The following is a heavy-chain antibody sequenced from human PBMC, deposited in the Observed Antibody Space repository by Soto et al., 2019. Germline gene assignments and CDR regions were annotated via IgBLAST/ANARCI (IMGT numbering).Heavy chain of an antibody. CDR2: IYYSGST. CDR1: GGSISSYY. CDR3: ARHVGGSSGWYFDY. V-gene: IGHV4-59*08. Sequence: PSETLSLTCTVSGGSISSYYWSWIRQPPGKGLEWIGYIYYSGSTNYNPSLKSRVTISVDTSKNQFSLKLSSVTAADTAVYYCARHVGGSSGWYFDYWGQGTLVTVSS. D-gene: IGHD6-19*01. J-gene: IGHJ4*02.